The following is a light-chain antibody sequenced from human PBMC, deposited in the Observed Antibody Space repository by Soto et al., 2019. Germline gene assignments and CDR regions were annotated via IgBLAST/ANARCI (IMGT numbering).Light chain of an antibody. CDR3: CSYAGSTTRVL. Sequence: QSALTQPAAVSGSPGQSIIISCTGTSSDVDTHKYVSWYQQHPGKAPKLMIYEVSHRPSGVSDRFSGSKSGNTASLTISGLQAEDEADYYCCSYAGSTTRVLFGGGTKLTVL. V-gene: IGLV2-14*01. J-gene: IGLJ2*01. CDR1: SSDVDTHKY. CDR2: EVS.